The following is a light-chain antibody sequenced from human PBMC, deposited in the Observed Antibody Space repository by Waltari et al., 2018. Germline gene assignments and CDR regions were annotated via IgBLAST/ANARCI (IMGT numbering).Light chain of an antibody. V-gene: IGLV1-51*01. CDR3: ATWDNSLTAVV. CDR2: DNY. Sequence: QSVLTQPPSVSAAPGQKGTISCSGSSSNIGNYLVSWYHQLPGATPKLLIYDNYKSPSGFPDRFCASKSGRSATLDITGLQIGDEADYYGATWDNSLTAVVFGGGTKLTVL. CDR1: SSNIGNYL. J-gene: IGLJ2*01.